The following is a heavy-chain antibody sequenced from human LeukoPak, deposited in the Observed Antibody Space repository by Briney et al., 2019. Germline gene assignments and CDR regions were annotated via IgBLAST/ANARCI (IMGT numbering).Heavy chain of an antibody. CDR1: GFTLSSYA. Sequence: GGSLRLSCVVSGFTLSSYAMSWVRQAPGKGLEWVSSISGSGDNMDYADSVKGRFTISRDNSENTLYLQMNSLRGEDTAVYYCARDGYSGSYYRLYYFFMDVWGKGTTVTVSS. D-gene: IGHD1-26*01. CDR2: ISGSGDNM. CDR3: ARDGYSGSYYRLYYFFMDV. V-gene: IGHV3-23*01. J-gene: IGHJ6*03.